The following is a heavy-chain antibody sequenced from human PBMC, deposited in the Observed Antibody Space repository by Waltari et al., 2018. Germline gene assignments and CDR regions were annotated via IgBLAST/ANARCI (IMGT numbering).Heavy chain of an antibody. V-gene: IGHV1-2*06. J-gene: IGHJ4*02. D-gene: IGHD4-17*01. Sequence: QVQLVQSGAEVKKPGASVKVSCKASGYTFPGYYIHWVRPAPGQGLGWMGRINPNSGGTNYAQKFQGRVTMTRDTSISTAYMELSRLRSDDTAVYYCARAHTVTTYSPGGYWGQGTLVTVSS. CDR3: ARAHTVTTYSPGGY. CDR2: INPNSGGT. CDR1: GYTFPGYY.